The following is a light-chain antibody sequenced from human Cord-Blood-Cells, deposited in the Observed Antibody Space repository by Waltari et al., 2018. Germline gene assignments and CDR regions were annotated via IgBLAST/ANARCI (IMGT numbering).Light chain of an antibody. CDR2: DAS. CDR3: QQYNSYPYT. J-gene: IGKJ2*01. Sequence: DIQMTQSPSTLSASVGDRVTITCRASQSISSWLAWYQQKPGKAPKFLIYDASSLESGVPSRFSGSGSGTEFTLTISSLQPDDFATYYCQQYNSYPYTFGQGTKLEIK. CDR1: QSISSW. V-gene: IGKV1-5*01.